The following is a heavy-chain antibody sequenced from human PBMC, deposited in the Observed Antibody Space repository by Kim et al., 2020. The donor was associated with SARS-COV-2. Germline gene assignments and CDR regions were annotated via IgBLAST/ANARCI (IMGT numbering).Heavy chain of an antibody. D-gene: IGHD4-17*01. CDR3: ARTAPDDYGDFFDY. Sequence: SVKVSCKASGGTFSSYAISWVRQAPGQGLEWMGRIIPILGIANYAQKFQGRVTITADKSTSTAYMELSSLRSEDTAVYYCARTAPDDYGDFFDYWGQGTLVTVSS. CDR2: IIPILGIA. V-gene: IGHV1-69*04. J-gene: IGHJ4*02. CDR1: GGTFSSYA.